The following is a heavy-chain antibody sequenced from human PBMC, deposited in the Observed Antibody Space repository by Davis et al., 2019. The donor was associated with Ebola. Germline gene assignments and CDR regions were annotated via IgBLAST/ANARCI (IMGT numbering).Heavy chain of an antibody. D-gene: IGHD6-13*01. J-gene: IGHJ4*02. CDR1: GFTFSSYG. CDR2: IWYDGSNK. CDR3: AKELGSSWQRNFDY. Sequence: GESLKISCAASGFTFSSYGMHWVRQAPGKGLEWVAVIWYDGSNKYYADSVKGRFTISRDNSKNTLYLQMNSLRAEDTAVYYCAKELGSSWQRNFDYWGQGTLVTVSS. V-gene: IGHV3-30*02.